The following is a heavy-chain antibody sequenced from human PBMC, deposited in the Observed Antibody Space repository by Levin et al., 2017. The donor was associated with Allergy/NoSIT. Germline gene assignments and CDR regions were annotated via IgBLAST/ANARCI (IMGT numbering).Heavy chain of an antibody. V-gene: IGHV4-59*08. Sequence: SETLSLTCTVSGGPISPYYWNWIRQAPGKELEWIGYMYHTGITKYNPSLKSRVTISVDTSKNQVSLKVTSVTAADTAVYYCARQDYGDSGLEYWGQGTQVTVSS. CDR2: MYHTGIT. D-gene: IGHD4/OR15-4a*01. CDR3: ARQDYGDSGLEY. J-gene: IGHJ4*02. CDR1: GGPISPYY.